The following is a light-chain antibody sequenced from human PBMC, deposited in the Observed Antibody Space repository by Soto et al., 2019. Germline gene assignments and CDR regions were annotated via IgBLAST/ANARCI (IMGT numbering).Light chain of an antibody. CDR3: QQYHDWPPVT. CDR1: QSVSSK. J-gene: IGKJ4*01. CDR2: GAS. Sequence: ETVMTQFPATLSVSPGERATLSCRASQSVSSKLAWYQQKPGQAPTLLVYGASTRATGIPARFSGSGSGTEFTLTISSLQSQDSAVYYCQQYHDWPPVTFGGGTKVEIK. V-gene: IGKV3-15*01.